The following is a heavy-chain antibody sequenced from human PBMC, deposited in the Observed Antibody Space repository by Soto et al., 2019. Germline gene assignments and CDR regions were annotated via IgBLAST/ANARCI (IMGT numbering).Heavy chain of an antibody. V-gene: IGHV3-7*01. CDR3: MTDFQAF. CDR1: GFPFSVHW. J-gene: IGHJ4*02. Sequence: GGSLRLSCAASGFPFSVHWMSWVRQAPGKGLEWVARIKEDGSEKQYVDSVKGRFTISRDNAENSLYLQMNYVRAEDTAVYYCMTDFQAFWGQGTLVTVSS. CDR2: IKEDGSEK.